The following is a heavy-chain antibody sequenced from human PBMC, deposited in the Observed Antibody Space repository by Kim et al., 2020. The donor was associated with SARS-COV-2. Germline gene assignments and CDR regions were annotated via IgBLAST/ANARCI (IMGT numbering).Heavy chain of an antibody. D-gene: IGHD3-10*01. Sequence: SETLSLTCALYGGSFSGYYWTWIRQSPGKGLEWIGDINFVGLTKYNPSLKSRVVISADMSTNQFSLSLTSVTAADTGVYFCARAFAGSVDRGLSWFDSWGQGTLVSVSS. CDR2: INFVGLT. CDR1: GGSFSGYY. J-gene: IGHJ5*01. CDR3: ARAFAGSVDRGLSWFDS. V-gene: IGHV4-34*01.